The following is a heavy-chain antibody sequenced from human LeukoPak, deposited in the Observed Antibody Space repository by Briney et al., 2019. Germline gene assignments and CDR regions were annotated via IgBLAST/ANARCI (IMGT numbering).Heavy chain of an antibody. D-gene: IGHD3-10*01. CDR1: GYTFTSYD. J-gene: IGHJ5*02. V-gene: IGHV1-8*01. CDR2: MNPNSGNT. Sequence: ASVTVSRKASGYTFTSYDINWVRQATGQGLEWMGWMNPNSGNTGYAQKFQGRVTMTRNTSISTAYMELSSLRSEDTAVYYCARDSLLWFGELLVARWFDPWGQGTLVTVSS. CDR3: ARDSLLWFGELLVARWFDP.